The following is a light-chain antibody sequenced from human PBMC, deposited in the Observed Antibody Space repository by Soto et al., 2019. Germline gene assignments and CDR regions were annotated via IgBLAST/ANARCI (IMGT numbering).Light chain of an antibody. CDR3: SSCTSSSTLYV. Sequence: QSALTQPASVSGSPGQSITISCTGTSSDVGGYNYVSWYQQHPGKAPKLMIYEVSNRPSGVSNRFSGSKSGNTASLTISGLQAEDEADYYCSSCTSSSTLYVSGTGTKLTVL. CDR1: SSDVGGYNY. CDR2: EVS. V-gene: IGLV2-14*01. J-gene: IGLJ1*01.